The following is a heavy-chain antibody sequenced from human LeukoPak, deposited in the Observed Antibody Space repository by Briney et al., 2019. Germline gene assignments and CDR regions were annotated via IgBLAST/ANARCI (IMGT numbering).Heavy chain of an antibody. Sequence: GGSLRLSCAASGFTFSSYAIHWVRQAPGKGLEWVALISSDGSNKYYADSVKGRFTISRDNSKNTLYLQMNSLRAEDTAVYYCAKDFLPPADALRVDAFDIWGQGTMVTVSS. CDR2: ISSDGSNK. CDR1: GFTFSSYA. J-gene: IGHJ3*02. V-gene: IGHV3-30-3*01. D-gene: IGHD2-2*01. CDR3: AKDFLPPADALRVDAFDI.